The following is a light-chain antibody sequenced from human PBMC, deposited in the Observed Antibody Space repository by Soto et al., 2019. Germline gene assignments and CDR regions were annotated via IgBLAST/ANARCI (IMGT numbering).Light chain of an antibody. CDR1: NSNIGSNT. CDR3: AAWDDSLNGRV. J-gene: IGLJ1*01. Sequence: ELTQPSSASGTPGQRVTISCSGSNSNIGSNTVNWYQQLPGTAPKLLIYYDNLRPSGVPDRISGSKSGTSASLAISGLQSDDEADYYCAAWDDSLNGRVFGTGTKLTVL. V-gene: IGLV1-44*01. CDR2: YDN.